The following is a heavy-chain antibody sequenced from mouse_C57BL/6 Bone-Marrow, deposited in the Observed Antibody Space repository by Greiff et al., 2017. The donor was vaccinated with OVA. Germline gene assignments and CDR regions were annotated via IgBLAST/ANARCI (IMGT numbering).Heavy chain of an antibody. Sequence: VKLQQPGAELVKPGASVKLSCTASGYTFTSYWMHWVKQRPGQGLEWIGMIHPNSGSTNYNEKFKSKATLTVDKSSSTAYMQLSSLTSEDSAVYYCARGDYHYFDYWGQGTTLTVAS. CDR2: IHPNSGST. J-gene: IGHJ2*01. CDR1: GYTFTSYW. D-gene: IGHD2-4*01. CDR3: ARGDYHYFDY. V-gene: IGHV1-64*01.